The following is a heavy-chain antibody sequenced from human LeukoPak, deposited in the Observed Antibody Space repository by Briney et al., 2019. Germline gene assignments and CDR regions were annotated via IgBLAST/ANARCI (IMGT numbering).Heavy chain of an antibody. V-gene: IGHV3-7*03. Sequence: GGSLRLSCAASGFTFSSYWMSWVRQAPGKGLEWVANIKQDGSEKYYVDSVKGRFTISRDNAKNSLYLQMNSLRAEDTAVYYCAKDLRYNWNDEDSFDYWGQGTLVTVSS. CDR2: IKQDGSEK. CDR1: GFTFSSYW. D-gene: IGHD1-1*01. J-gene: IGHJ4*02. CDR3: AKDLRYNWNDEDSFDY.